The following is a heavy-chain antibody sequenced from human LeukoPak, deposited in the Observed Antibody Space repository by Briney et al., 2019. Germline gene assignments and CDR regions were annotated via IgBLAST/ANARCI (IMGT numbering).Heavy chain of an antibody. CDR2: ISYDGSNK. V-gene: IGHV3-30-3*01. CDR3: AISGRDILTGYFSY. Sequence: GGSLRLSCAASGFTFSDYSLHWVRQAPGKGLEWVAVISYDGSNKYYADSVKGRFTISRDNSKSTLYLQMNSLRAEDTAVYYCAISGRDILTGYFSYWGQGTLVTVSS. D-gene: IGHD3-9*01. J-gene: IGHJ4*02. CDR1: GFTFSDYS.